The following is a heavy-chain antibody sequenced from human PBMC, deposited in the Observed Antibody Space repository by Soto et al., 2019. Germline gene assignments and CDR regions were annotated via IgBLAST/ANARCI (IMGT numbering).Heavy chain of an antibody. Sequence: QVQLVQSGAEVKKPGASVKVSCKASGYTFTSYGISWVRQAPGQGLEWMGWISAYNGNTNYAQKLQGRVTMTTDTSTSTAYMELRSLRSDDTAVYYCASESDGGCSSTSCYEDDYWGQGTLVTVSS. CDR3: ASESDGGCSSTSCYEDDY. V-gene: IGHV1-18*01. D-gene: IGHD2-2*01. CDR1: GYTFTSYG. J-gene: IGHJ4*02. CDR2: ISAYNGNT.